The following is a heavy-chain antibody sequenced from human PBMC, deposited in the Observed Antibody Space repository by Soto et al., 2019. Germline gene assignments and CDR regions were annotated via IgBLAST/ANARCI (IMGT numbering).Heavy chain of an antibody. V-gene: IGHV4-31*03. Sequence: QVQLQESGPGLLKSSETLSLTCTVSGDSIRSRSYYWAWIRQHPGKGLEWIGFRYYRGNTYYNPSLKSRVTISVDSSKYQFSLKMNSVTAADTAVYYCSGGPNGTSGMCYFDSWGQGTLVTVSS. CDR1: GDSIRSRSYY. D-gene: IGHD1-1*01. CDR2: RYYRGNT. J-gene: IGHJ4*02. CDR3: SGGPNGTSGMCYFDS.